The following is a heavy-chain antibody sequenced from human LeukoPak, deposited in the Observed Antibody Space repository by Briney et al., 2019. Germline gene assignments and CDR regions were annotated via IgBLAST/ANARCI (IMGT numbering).Heavy chain of an antibody. CDR3: ARKGGSGSYYNWNWFDP. D-gene: IGHD3-10*01. Sequence: GASVTVSCKASGYTFTSYGISWVRQAPGQGLEWMGWISAYNGNTNYAQKLQGRVTMTTDTSTSTAYMELRSLRSDDTAVYYCARKGGSGSYYNWNWFDPWGQGTLVTVSS. CDR2: ISAYNGNT. CDR1: GYTFTSYG. V-gene: IGHV1-18*01. J-gene: IGHJ5*02.